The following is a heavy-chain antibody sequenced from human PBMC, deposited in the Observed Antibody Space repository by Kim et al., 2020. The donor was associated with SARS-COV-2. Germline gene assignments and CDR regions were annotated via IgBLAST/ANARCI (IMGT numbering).Heavy chain of an antibody. CDR1: EFIFTGNA. CDR2: FSRTSGAA. V-gene: IGHV3-23*01. CDR3: AKDRETGYFDY. J-gene: IGHJ4*02. Sequence: GGSMRLSCVASEFIFTGNAMAWVRQAPGKGLEWISTFSRTSGAAYYADFVKGRFTISRDHSKNTLYLQMTSLRADDPAVYYCAKDRETGYFDYWGQGALV. D-gene: IGHD3-9*01.